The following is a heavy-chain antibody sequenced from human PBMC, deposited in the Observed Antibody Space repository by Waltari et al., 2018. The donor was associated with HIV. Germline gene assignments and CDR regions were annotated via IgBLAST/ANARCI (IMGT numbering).Heavy chain of an antibody. CDR1: GYTLTELS. Sequence: QVQLVQSGAEVKKPGASVKVSCKVSGYTLTELSMHWVRQAPGKGLEWMGNFDPEDDETIYAQKFQGRITMTEDTSSDTAYRELSSLTSGYTAFYYCARDFSGMVRAYSYYRLDVWGQGTTVTVSS. J-gene: IGHJ6*02. V-gene: IGHV1-24*01. D-gene: IGHD3-10*01. CDR2: FDPEDDET. CDR3: ARDFSGMVRAYSYYRLDV.